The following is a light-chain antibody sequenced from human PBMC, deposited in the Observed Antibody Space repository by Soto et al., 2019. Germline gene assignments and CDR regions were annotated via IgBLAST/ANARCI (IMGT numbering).Light chain of an antibody. CDR3: LSKPSNISYV. Sequence: QSALALPASVSGPPGQSIAISCTGTTSDVGGYNYVSWYQQHPGKVPKLLIHEVSNRPSGVSNRFSGSKSGNTASLTISGIQAEDEADYYCLSKPSNISYVFGNRTKVXVL. CDR2: EVS. J-gene: IGLJ1*01. V-gene: IGLV2-14*01. CDR1: TSDVGGYNY.